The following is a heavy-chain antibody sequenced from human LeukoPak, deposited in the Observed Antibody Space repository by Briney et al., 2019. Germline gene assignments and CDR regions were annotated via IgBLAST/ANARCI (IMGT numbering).Heavy chain of an antibody. D-gene: IGHD6-19*01. CDR3: ARDVSSGWYSDY. CDR2: INWNGGST. V-gene: IGHV3-20*04. CDR1: GFTFDDYG. J-gene: IGHJ4*02. Sequence: GGSLRLSCAASGFTFDDYGMSWVRQAPGKGLEWVSGINWNGGSTGYADSVKGRFTISRDNARNSLYLQMNSLRAEDTALYYCARDVSSGWYSDYWGQGTLVTVSS.